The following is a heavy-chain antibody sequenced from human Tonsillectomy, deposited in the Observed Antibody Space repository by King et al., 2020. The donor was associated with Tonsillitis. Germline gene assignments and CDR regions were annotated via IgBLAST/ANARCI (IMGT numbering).Heavy chain of an antibody. CDR2: ISPENGGT. CDR1: GYTFSGYS. Sequence: QLVQSGADVKKPGASVKVSCKASGYTFSGYSIHWVRQAPGQGLQWMGRISPENGGTXYXLSVXXRVTMTRDTSISTAYMELSRLRSEDTAVYYCVRXTXGXXTFDFXGXGT. J-gene: IGHJ4*01. CDR3: VRXTXGXXTFDF. V-gene: IGHV1-2*06.